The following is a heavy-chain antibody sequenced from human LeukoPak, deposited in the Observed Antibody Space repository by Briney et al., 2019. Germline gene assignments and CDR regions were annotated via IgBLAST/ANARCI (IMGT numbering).Heavy chain of an antibody. J-gene: IGHJ4*02. CDR3: ARIGYCSGGNCYSNYFDH. CDR2: IYYSVSS. Sequence: SHSLSLTCTVSGGSINSYYWSWIRQPPGEGLEWRGYIYYSVSSKYTPSLNSRVTISVHTSRNQFFLKLSSVTAAGTAVYYCARIGYCSGGNCYSNYFDHWGQGTVVTVSS. V-gene: IGHV4-59*07. D-gene: IGHD2-15*01. CDR1: GGSINSYY.